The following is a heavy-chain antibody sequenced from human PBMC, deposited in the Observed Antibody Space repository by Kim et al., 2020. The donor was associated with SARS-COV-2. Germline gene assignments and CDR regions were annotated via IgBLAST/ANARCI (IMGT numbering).Heavy chain of an antibody. Sequence: SRVTISVDTSKNQFSLKLSSVTAADTAVYYCARADLRGSGSYHHYGMDVWGQGTTVTVSS. V-gene: IGHV4-59*01. CDR3: ARADLRGSGSYHHYGMDV. J-gene: IGHJ6*02. D-gene: IGHD3-10*01.